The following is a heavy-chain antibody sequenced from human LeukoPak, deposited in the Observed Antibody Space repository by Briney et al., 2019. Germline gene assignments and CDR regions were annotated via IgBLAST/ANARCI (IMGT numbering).Heavy chain of an antibody. CDR2: IIPIFGTS. CDR1: GGTFNSYG. Sequence: ASVKVSCKATGGTFNSYGVSWVRQAPGQGLEWMGGIIPIFGTSTYAQKFQGRVTITADESTSTAYMELSSLRSEDTAVYYCARSNYYGLGTPDYYYGMDVWGIGTTVTVSS. V-gene: IGHV1-69*01. CDR3: ARSNYYGLGTPDYYYGMDV. J-gene: IGHJ6*04. D-gene: IGHD3-10*01.